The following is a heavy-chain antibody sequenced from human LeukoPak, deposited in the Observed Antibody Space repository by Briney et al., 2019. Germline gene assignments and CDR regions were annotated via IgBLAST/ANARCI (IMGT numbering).Heavy chain of an antibody. V-gene: IGHV3-21*01. CDR1: GFTFSRYS. CDR2: ISISSSYI. Sequence: PGGSLRLSCAASGFTFSRYSMNWVRQAPGKGLQWVSSISISSSYIYYADSVEGRFTISRDNAKNSLYLQMDSLRDEDTAVYYCARGYRVHTENWFDPWGQGTLVTVSS. CDR3: ARGYRVHTENWFDP. J-gene: IGHJ5*02. D-gene: IGHD1-14*01.